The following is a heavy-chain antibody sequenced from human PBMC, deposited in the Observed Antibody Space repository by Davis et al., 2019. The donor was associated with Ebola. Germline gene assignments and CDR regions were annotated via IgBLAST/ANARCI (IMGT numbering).Heavy chain of an antibody. D-gene: IGHD1-26*01. J-gene: IGHJ5*02. Sequence: GGSLRLSCAASGFTFSSYAMHWVRQAPGKGLEWVAVISYDGSNKYYADSVKGRFTISRDNSKNTLYLQMNSLRAEDTAVYYCARLTGSYPGWFDPWGQGTLVTVSS. CDR1: GFTFSSYA. CDR3: ARLTGSYPGWFDP. V-gene: IGHV3-30-3*01. CDR2: ISYDGSNK.